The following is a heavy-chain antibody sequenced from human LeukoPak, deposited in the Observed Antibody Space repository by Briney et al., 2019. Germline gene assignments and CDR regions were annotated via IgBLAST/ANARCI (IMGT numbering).Heavy chain of an antibody. J-gene: IGHJ5*02. Sequence: GASVKVSCKASGYTFTSYGISWVRQAPGQGLEWMGWISAYNGNTNYAQKLQGRVTMTTDTSTSTAYMELSSLRSEDTAVYYCARVDLVGAMRGVFWFDPWGQGTLVTVSS. D-gene: IGHD1-26*01. V-gene: IGHV1-18*01. CDR1: GYTFTSYG. CDR2: ISAYNGNT. CDR3: ARVDLVGAMRGVFWFDP.